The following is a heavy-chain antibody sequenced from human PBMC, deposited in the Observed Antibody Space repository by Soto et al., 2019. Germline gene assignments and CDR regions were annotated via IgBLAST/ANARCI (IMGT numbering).Heavy chain of an antibody. J-gene: IGHJ4*02. D-gene: IGHD3-10*01. CDR1: GGSISSNY. Sequence: SETLSLTCTVSGGSISSNYWSWIRQPPGKGLEWIGYIYYSGSTNYNPSLKSRVTISVDTSKNQFSLKLSSVTAADTAVYYCARAIRGVNFDYWGQGTLVTVSS. CDR2: IYYSGST. CDR3: ARAIRGVNFDY. V-gene: IGHV4-59*01.